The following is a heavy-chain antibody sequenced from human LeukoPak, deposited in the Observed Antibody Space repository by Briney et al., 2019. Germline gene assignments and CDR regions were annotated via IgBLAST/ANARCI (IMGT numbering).Heavy chain of an antibody. CDR3: ARVAATVVTRTDY. CDR2: ISGYNGNT. Sequence: ASVKVSCKASGYKFTDDYMHWVRQAPGQGLEWMGCISGYNGNTDYAQNLQGRVTMTTDTSMSTAYMELRSLTSDDTAVYYCARVAATVVTRTDYWGQGTLVTVSS. D-gene: IGHD4-23*01. J-gene: IGHJ4*02. CDR1: GYKFTDDY. V-gene: IGHV1-18*04.